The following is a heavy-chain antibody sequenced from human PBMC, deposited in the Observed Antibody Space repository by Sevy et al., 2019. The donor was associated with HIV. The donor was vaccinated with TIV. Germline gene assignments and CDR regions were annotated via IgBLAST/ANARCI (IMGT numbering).Heavy chain of an antibody. CDR2: FDYAGTT. V-gene: IGHV4-39*01. J-gene: IGHJ5*01. CDR3: ARYVRGDYAGGFDS. Sequence: LLRQSQTLSLTCSVSGGSIRSTSYYWGWIRQPPGKGLEWIASFDYAGTTYYTPALKSRVTISGDMSKNQFSLKLKSVTVADTAFYYCARYVRGDYAGGFDSWGQGTLVTVSS. CDR1: GGSIRSTSYY. D-gene: IGHD4-17*01.